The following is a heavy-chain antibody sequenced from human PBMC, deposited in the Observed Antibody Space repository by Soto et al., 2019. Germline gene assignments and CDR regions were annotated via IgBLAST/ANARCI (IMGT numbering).Heavy chain of an antibody. D-gene: IGHD3-10*01. CDR3: ARDWYYGSGSFGY. J-gene: IGHJ4*02. CDR1: GYTFTGYY. Sequence: QVQLVQSGAEVKKPGASMKVSCKASGYTFTGYYMHWVRQAPGQGLEWMGWINPNSGGTNYAQKFQGWVTMTRDTSISTAYMELSRLRSDDTAVYYCARDWYYGSGSFGYWGQGTLVTVSS. CDR2: INPNSGGT. V-gene: IGHV1-2*04.